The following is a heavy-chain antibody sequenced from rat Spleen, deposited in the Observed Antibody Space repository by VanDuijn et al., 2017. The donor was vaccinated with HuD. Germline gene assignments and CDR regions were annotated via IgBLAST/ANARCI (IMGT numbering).Heavy chain of an antibody. Sequence: EVQLQESGPGLVKPSQSLSLTCSVTFYSITSSYRWSWVRKFPGNKMEWMGYISYSGSTDYNPSLKSRISITRDTAKNQFFLQVNSVTTEDTATYYCARDNNYKAYWGQGVMVTVSS. CDR2: ISYSGST. V-gene: IGHV3-3*01. J-gene: IGHJ2*01. CDR3: ARDNNYKAY. CDR1: FYSITSSYR. D-gene: IGHD1-10*01.